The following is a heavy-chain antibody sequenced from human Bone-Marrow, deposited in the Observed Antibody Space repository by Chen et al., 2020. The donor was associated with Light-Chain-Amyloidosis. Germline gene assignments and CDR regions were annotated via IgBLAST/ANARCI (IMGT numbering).Heavy chain of an antibody. Sequence: VRLAESGGGLGQPGGSLRLSCAASGFTFSDFYMSWIRQAPGKGLEWISYISSSSSAIYYADSVKGRFTISRDNAENSVYLQMDRLRAEDTAVYYCARGYKFGYYWGQGTLVNVSS. J-gene: IGHJ4*02. V-gene: IGHV3-11*01. CDR3: ARGYKFGYY. CDR2: ISSSSSAI. CDR1: GFTFSDFY. D-gene: IGHD3-16*01.